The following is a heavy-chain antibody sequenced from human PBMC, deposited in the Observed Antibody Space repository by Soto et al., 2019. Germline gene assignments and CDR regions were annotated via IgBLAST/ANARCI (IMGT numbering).Heavy chain of an antibody. CDR2: IIPIFGTA. J-gene: IGHJ4*02. CDR1: GGTFSSYA. D-gene: IGHD1-26*01. Sequence: QVQLVQSGAEVKKPGSSVKVSCKASGGTFSSYAISWVRQAPGQELEWMGGIIPIFGTANYAQKFQGRVTITADESTSTAYMELSSLRSEDTAVYYCARTVYSGSYSRRRPFDYWGQGTLVTVSS. CDR3: ARTVYSGSYSRRRPFDY. V-gene: IGHV1-69*01.